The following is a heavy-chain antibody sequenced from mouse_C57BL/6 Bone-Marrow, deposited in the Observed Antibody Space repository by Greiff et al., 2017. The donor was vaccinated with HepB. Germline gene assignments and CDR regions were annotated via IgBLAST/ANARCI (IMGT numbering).Heavy chain of an antibody. CDR1: GYTFTEYT. CDR2: FYPGSGSI. CDR3: ARHEEYYGSSYGYFDY. J-gene: IGHJ2*01. Sequence: QVQLQQSGAELVKPGASVKLSCKASGYTFTEYTIHWVKQRSGQGLEWIGWFYPGSGSIKYNEKFKDKATLTADKSSSTVYMGLSRLTSEDSAVYFCARHEEYYGSSYGYFDYWGQGTTLTVSS. D-gene: IGHD1-1*01. V-gene: IGHV1-62-2*01.